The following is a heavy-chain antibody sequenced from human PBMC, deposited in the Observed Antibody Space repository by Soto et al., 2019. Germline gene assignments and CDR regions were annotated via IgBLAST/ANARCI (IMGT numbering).Heavy chain of an antibody. CDR2: IVVGSGNT. CDR1: GFTFTSSA. J-gene: IGHJ6*02. D-gene: IGHD5-18*01. V-gene: IGHV1-58*01. Sequence: ASVKVSCKASGFTFTSSAVQWVRQARGQRLEWIGWIVVGSGNTNYAQKFQERVTITRDMSTSTAYMGLSSLRSEDTAVYYCAAGPEVYTAMAYATYYYYYGMDVWGQGTTVTVSS. CDR3: AAGPEVYTAMAYATYYYYYGMDV.